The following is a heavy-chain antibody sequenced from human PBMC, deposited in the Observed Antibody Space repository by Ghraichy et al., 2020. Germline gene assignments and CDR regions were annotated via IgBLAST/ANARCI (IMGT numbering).Heavy chain of an antibody. J-gene: IGHJ4*02. V-gene: IGHV3-48*01. Sequence: LSLTCAASGFTFSSYSMNWVRQAPGKGLEWVSYISSSSSTIYYADSVKGRFTISRDNAKNSLYLQMNSLRAEDTAVYYCARDRTPQYYYDSSGYYPPFDYWGQGTLVTVSS. CDR1: GFTFSSYS. CDR3: ARDRTPQYYYDSSGYYPPFDY. CDR2: ISSSSSTI. D-gene: IGHD3-22*01.